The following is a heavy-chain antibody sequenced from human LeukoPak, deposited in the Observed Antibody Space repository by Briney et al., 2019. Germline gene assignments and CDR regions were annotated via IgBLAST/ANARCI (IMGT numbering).Heavy chain of an antibody. CDR1: GVTFSDYD. Sequence: GGSLRLSCAASGVTFSDYDMCWVRKAPGKGLEWVSYMSSSGSTIYYADSVKGRFTISRDNAKNSLYLQMNTLRAEDTAVYYCARTTGYSSSWYGPRYYYGMDVWGQGTTVTVSS. CDR3: ARTTGYSSSWYGPRYYYGMDV. CDR2: MSSSGSTI. D-gene: IGHD6-13*01. J-gene: IGHJ6*02. V-gene: IGHV3-11*01.